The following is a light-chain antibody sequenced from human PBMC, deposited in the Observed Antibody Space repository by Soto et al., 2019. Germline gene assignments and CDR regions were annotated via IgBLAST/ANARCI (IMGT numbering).Light chain of an antibody. CDR3: SSFAGNNNLV. CDR2: EVS. Sequence: QSALTQPPSASGSPGQSVTISCTGTSSDVGVYNYVSWYQQHPGKAPKLMISEVSKRPSGVPDRFSGSKAGKTASLTVSGLKAEDEADYYCSSFAGNNNLVFGGGTKLTVL. V-gene: IGLV2-8*01. J-gene: IGLJ2*01. CDR1: SSDVGVYNY.